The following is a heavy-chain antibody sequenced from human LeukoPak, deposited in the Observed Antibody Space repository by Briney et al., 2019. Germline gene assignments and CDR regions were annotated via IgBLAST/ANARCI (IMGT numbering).Heavy chain of an antibody. D-gene: IGHD3-9*01. CDR2: IYYSGST. CDR1: GGSISSGGYY. Sequence: SQTLSLTCTVSGGSISSGGYYWSWIRQHPGKGLEWIGYIYYSGSTYYNPSLKSRVTISVDTSKNQFSLKLSSVTAADTAVYYCARAPSTPPRLRYFDWWGQGTLVTVSS. J-gene: IGHJ4*02. CDR3: ARAPSTPPRLRYFDW. V-gene: IGHV4-31*03.